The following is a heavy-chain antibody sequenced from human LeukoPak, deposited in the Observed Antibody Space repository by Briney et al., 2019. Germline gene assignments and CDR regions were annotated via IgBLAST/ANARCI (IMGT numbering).Heavy chain of an antibody. CDR3: ARGSYYSEVGWFDP. CDR2: IYSSGST. CDR1: GGSISSYY. Sequence: PSGTLSLTCTVSGGSISSYYWSWIRQPAGKGLEWIGRIYSSGSTNYNPSLKSRVTMSVDMSKNHFSLRLSSVTAADTVVYYCARGSYYSEVGWFDPWGQGTLVTVSS. D-gene: IGHD2-21*01. V-gene: IGHV4-4*07. J-gene: IGHJ5*02.